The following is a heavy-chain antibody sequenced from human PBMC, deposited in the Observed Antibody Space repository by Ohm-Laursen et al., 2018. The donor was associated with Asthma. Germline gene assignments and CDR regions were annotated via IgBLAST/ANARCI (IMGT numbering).Heavy chain of an antibody. D-gene: IGHD4-11*01. CDR1: GFTFSTYS. J-gene: IGHJ6*02. CDR3: ARFGRDYRSHGMDV. CDR2: ISSKSSTI. V-gene: IGHV3-48*01. Sequence: SLRLSCAASGFTFSTYSMHWVRQAPGKGLEWVSFISSKSSTIYSANTVKGRFTVSRDNAKNSLYLQMNSLRAEDTAVYYCARFGRDYRSHGMDVWGQGTTVTVSS.